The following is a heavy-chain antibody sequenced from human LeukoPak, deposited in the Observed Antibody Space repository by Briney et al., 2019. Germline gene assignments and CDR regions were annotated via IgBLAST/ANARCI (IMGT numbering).Heavy chain of an antibody. V-gene: IGHV4-59*01. CDR3: ARRPDCSSTSCYSFWFDP. D-gene: IGHD2-2*02. Sequence: SETLSLTCTVSGGSISSYYWSWIRQPPGKGLEWIGYIYYSGSTNYNPSLKSRVTISVDTSKDQFSLKLSSVTAADTAVYYCARRPDCSSTSCYSFWFDPWAREPWSPSPQ. J-gene: IGHJ5*02. CDR2: IYYSGST. CDR1: GGSISSYY.